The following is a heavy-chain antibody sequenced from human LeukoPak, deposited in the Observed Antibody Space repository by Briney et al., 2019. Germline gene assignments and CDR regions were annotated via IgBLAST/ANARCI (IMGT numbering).Heavy chain of an antibody. CDR3: AKGAGVGFDY. J-gene: IGHJ4*02. D-gene: IGHD3-3*01. CDR1: GFSFRSCG. Sequence: GGSLRLSCAASGFSFRSCGMHWVRQAPGKGLEWVALIQYDGSNKYYADSVKGRFTISRDNSKNTLFLQMNSLRAADTAVYYCAKGAGVGFDYWGQGTLVTVSS. CDR2: IQYDGSNK. V-gene: IGHV3-30*02.